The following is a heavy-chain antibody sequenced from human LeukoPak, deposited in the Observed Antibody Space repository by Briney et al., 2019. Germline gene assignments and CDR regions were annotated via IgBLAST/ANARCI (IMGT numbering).Heavy chain of an antibody. CDR3: ARRGYSSSGAFDY. Sequence: PGGSLRLSCAASGFTFGSYEMNWVRLAPGKWMEWVSYISSSGSAIYYADSVKGRFTISRDNAKNSLDLQMNSLRDEDTAVYYCARRGYSSSGAFDYWGREPWSPSPQ. CDR1: GFTFGSYE. D-gene: IGHD6-6*01. CDR2: ISSSGSAI. J-gene: IGHJ4*02. V-gene: IGHV3-48*03.